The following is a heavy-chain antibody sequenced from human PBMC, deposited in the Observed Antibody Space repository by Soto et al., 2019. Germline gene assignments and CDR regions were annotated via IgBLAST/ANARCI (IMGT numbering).Heavy chain of an antibody. CDR1: GGXXXXXXXX. CDR3: XXXXXXXFDF. Sequence: QVQLQESGPGLVKPSQTLSLTCTVSGGXXXXXXXXXSWIRQHPGKGLEWIGYIYYSGSTYSNPXXXXXXXXXXXXXXXXXXXXXXXXXXXXXXXXXXXXXXXXXFDFXGQGTLVTVSS. J-gene: IGHJ4*02. CDR2: IYYSGST. V-gene: IGHV4-31*01.